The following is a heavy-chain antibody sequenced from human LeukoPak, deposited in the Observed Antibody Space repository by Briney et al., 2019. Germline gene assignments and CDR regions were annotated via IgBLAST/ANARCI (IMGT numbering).Heavy chain of an antibody. D-gene: IGHD2-2*01. CDR1: GITLNNAW. CDR2: IKSKTDGGTT. Sequence: GGSLRLSCAASGITLNNAWMSWVRQAPGKGLEWVGRIKSKTDGGTTDYAAPVKGRFTVSRDDSKNTLYLQMNSLRAEDTAVYYCAKDVPAAYFDYWGQGTLVTVSS. CDR3: AKDVPAAYFDY. V-gene: IGHV3-15*01. J-gene: IGHJ4*02.